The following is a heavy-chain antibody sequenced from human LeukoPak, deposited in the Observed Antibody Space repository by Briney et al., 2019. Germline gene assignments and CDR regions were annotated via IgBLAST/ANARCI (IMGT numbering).Heavy chain of an antibody. CDR3: AREGGWGMGAGYSSGWIEY. Sequence: GASVKVSCKASGYTFTSYGISWVRQAPGQGLEWMGWINPNSGGTNYAQKFQGRVTMTRDTSISTAYMELSRLRSDDTAVYYCAREGGWGMGAGYSSGWIEYWGQGTLVTVSS. CDR1: GYTFTSYG. J-gene: IGHJ4*02. CDR2: INPNSGGT. D-gene: IGHD6-19*01. V-gene: IGHV1-2*02.